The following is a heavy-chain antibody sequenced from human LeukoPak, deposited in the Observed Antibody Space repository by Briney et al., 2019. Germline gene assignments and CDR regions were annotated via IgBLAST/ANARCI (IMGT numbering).Heavy chain of an antibody. V-gene: IGHV4-59*08. CDR3: ARLDYDSSGYYWWYFDY. Sequence: NHSDTLSPTCTVSVGSISSYYWSWIRQPPAKAREWIGYIYYSGSTNYNPSLKSRVTISVDTSKNQFSRKLSSVTAADTAVYYCARLDYDSSGYYWWYFDYWGQGTLVTVSS. J-gene: IGHJ4*02. CDR2: IYYSGST. CDR1: VGSISSYY. D-gene: IGHD3-22*01.